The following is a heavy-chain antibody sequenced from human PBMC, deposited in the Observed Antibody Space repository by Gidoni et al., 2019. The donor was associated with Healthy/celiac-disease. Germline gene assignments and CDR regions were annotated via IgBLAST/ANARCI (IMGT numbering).Heavy chain of an antibody. CDR2: ISSSSSYI. D-gene: IGHD3-10*01. J-gene: IGHJ5*02. Sequence: EVQLVESGGGLVKPGGSLRLSCAASGFTFSSYSMNWVRQAPGRGLEWVSSISSSSSYIYYADSVKGRFTISRDNAKNSLYLQMNSLRAEDTAVYYCARDYYGSGSYYSPWGQGTLVTVSS. CDR1: GFTFSSYS. CDR3: ARDYYGSGSYYSP. V-gene: IGHV3-21*01.